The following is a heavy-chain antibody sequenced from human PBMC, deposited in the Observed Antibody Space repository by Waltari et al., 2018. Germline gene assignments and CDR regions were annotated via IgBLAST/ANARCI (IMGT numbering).Heavy chain of an antibody. CDR3: ARHIGYCSSTSCYGLPDINWFDP. D-gene: IGHD2-2*01. Sequence: QVQLQESGPGLVKPSETLSLTCAVSGYSISSGYYWGWIRQPPGKGLEWIGSIYHSGSTYYNPSLKSRVTISVDTSKNQFSLKLSSVTAADTAVYYCARHIGYCSSTSCYGLPDINWFDPWGQGTLVTVSS. J-gene: IGHJ5*02. CDR2: IYHSGST. V-gene: IGHV4-38-2*01. CDR1: GYSISSGYY.